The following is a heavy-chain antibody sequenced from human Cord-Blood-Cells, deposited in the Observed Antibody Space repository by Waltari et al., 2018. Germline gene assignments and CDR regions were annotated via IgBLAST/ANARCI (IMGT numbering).Heavy chain of an antibody. CDR1: GYTFTGYY. V-gene: IGHV1-2*04. D-gene: IGHD7-27*01. CDR3: ARASLTGDDAFDI. J-gene: IGHJ3*02. CDR2: INPNSGGT. Sequence: QVQLVQSGAEVKKPGASVKVSCKASGYTFTGYYMHWVRQAPGQGLEWMGWINPNSGGTSYAQKFQGWVTMTRDTSISTAYMELSRLRSDDTAVYYCARASLTGDDAFDIWGQGTMVTVSS.